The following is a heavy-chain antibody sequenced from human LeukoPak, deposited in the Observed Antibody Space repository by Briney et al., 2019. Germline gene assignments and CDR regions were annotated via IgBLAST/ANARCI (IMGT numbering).Heavy chain of an antibody. J-gene: IGHJ4*02. CDR2: ISGSGGST. Sequence: PGGSLRLSSAASGFTFSNSGMSWVRQAPGKGPEWVSSISGSGGSTYYADSVKGRFTVSRDNSKNTQYLQMNSLRAEDTAVYYCATYRERRSDYWGQGTLVTVSS. V-gene: IGHV3-23*01. CDR3: ATYRERRSDY. D-gene: IGHD1-1*01. CDR1: GFTFSNSG.